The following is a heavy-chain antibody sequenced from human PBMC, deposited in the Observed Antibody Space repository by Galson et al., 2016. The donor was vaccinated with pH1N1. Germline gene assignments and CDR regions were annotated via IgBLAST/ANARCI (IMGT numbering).Heavy chain of an antibody. V-gene: IGHV3-11*03. CDR3: ARPAYGYTFDP. CDR2: ISTGKRDI. CDR1: GFIFNDNG. Sequence: SLKLSCEASGFIFNDNGFIWVRQAPGKGLEWMSYISTGKRDIQYADSLKGRLTITRDNAPRSAYLQIKGLRLEDTAVYHCARPAYGYTFDPWGRGTLVAVSS. D-gene: IGHD5-12*01. J-gene: IGHJ5*02.